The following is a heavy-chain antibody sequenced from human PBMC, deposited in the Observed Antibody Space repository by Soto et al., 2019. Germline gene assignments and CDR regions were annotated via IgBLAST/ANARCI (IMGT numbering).Heavy chain of an antibody. V-gene: IGHV4-61*01. CDR3: ERGFTYFDS. CDR2: VYHTGRT. J-gene: IGHJ4*02. CDR1: GGSFKSGSYS. Sequence: SETLSLTCTVSGGSFKSGSYSWSWIRQPPGKGLEWIGYVYHTGRTSYNPSLKSRVSISMDTSKNQFSLNLDSVTAADTAVYFCERGFTYFDSWGQGTLVTVSS.